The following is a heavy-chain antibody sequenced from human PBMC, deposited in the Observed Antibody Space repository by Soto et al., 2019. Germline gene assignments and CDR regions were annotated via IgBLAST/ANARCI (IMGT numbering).Heavy chain of an antibody. D-gene: IGHD2-2*01. Sequence: SETLSLTCTVSGGSISSYYWSWIRQPPGKGLEWIGYIYYSGSTNYNPSLKSRVTISVDTSKNQFSLKLSSVTAADTAVYYCARLLGYCSSTSCSLYFDYWGQGTLVTVSS. CDR2: IYYSGST. J-gene: IGHJ4*02. CDR1: GGSISSYY. V-gene: IGHV4-59*08. CDR3: ARLLGYCSSTSCSLYFDY.